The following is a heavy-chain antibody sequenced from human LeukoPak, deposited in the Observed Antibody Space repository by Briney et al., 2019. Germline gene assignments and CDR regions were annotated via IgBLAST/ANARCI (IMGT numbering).Heavy chain of an antibody. D-gene: IGHD2-2*01. J-gene: IGHJ4*02. Sequence: ASVKVSCMASGYTFTSYYMHWVRQAPGQGLEWMGIINPSGGSTSYAQKFQGRVTMTRDMSTSTVYMELSSLRSEDTAVYYCASNFRPFRVVPAAGLDYWGQGTLVTVSS. CDR3: ASNFRPFRVVPAAGLDY. V-gene: IGHV1-46*01. CDR1: GYTFTSYY. CDR2: INPSGGST.